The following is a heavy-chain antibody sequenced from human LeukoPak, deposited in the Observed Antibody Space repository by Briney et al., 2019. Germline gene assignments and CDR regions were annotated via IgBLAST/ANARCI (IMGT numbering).Heavy chain of an antibody. D-gene: IGHD2-2*01. CDR2: IYYSGST. Sequence: SETLSLTCTVSGGSISSYYWSWIRQPPGKGLEWIGYIYYSGSTNYNPSLQSRVTISVDTSKNQFSLKLSSVTAADTAVYYCAREGPAARVDYWGQGTLVTVSS. J-gene: IGHJ4*02. CDR3: AREGPAARVDY. CDR1: GGSISSYY. V-gene: IGHV4-59*12.